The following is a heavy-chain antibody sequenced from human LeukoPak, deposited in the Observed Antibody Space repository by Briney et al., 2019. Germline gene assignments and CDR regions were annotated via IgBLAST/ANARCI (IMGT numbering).Heavy chain of an antibody. CDR2: IYYSGNT. CDR1: GGSISSHY. Sequence: NPSQSLSLTCPVSGGSISSHYWSCIRQPPGNGLEWIGYIYYSGNTNYNPSLKSRVTISVDTSKNQFSLKLSSVTAADTAVYYWARDRSDWFDPWGQGTLVTVSS. CDR3: ARDRSDWFDP. V-gene: IGHV4-59*11. J-gene: IGHJ5*02.